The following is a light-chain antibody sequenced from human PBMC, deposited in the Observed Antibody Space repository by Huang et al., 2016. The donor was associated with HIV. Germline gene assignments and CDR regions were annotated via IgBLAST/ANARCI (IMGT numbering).Light chain of an antibody. CDR3: QQRSNWPILT. J-gene: IGKJ3*01. V-gene: IGKV3-11*01. CDR2: GAS. CDR1: QSVSSY. Sequence: EIVLTQSPATLSLSPGERATLSCRASQSVSSYLALYQQKPGQAPRLLIYGASNRPTGIPARFSGSGSGTDFTLTISSLEPEDFAVYYCQQRSNWPILTFGPGTKVDIK.